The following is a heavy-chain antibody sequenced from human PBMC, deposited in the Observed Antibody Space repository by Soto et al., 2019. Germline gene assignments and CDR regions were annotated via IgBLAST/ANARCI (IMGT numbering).Heavy chain of an antibody. D-gene: IGHD6-13*01. V-gene: IGHV4-61*05. J-gene: IGHJ4*02. Sequence: PSETLSLTCTVSGGSISSSSYYWGWLRQPPGKGLEWIGGIYHGGSTNYNPSLKSRVTISVDKSKNQFSLRLSSVTAADTAVYYCARSPRSIAAGGIDYWGQGILVTVSS. CDR3: ARSPRSIAAGGIDY. CDR2: IYHGGST. CDR1: GGSISSSSYY.